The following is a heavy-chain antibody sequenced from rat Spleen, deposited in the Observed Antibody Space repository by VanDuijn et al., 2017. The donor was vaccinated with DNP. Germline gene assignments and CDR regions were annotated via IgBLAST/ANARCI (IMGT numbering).Heavy chain of an antibody. Sequence: EVLLVESDGGLVQPGRSLKLSCAVSGFTLNDYYMAWVRQAPAKGLEWVATISYNGGTPYYRDSVKGRFTISRDNAQSTLYLQMDSLRSEDTATYYCARHRTIMPYYYSMDAWGQGASVTVSS. CDR3: ARHRTIMPYYYSMDA. CDR1: GFTLNDYY. D-gene: IGHD1-12*01. V-gene: IGHV5-7*01. J-gene: IGHJ4*01. CDR2: ISYNGGTP.